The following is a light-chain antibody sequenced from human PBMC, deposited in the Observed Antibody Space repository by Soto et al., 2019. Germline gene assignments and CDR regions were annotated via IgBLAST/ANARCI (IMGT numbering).Light chain of an antibody. CDR2: AAS. V-gene: IGKV1-12*01. CDR1: QDINSR. Sequence: DIQMTQSPSSVSASVGDTVTITCRASQDINSRLAWFQQKPGRAPKYLIQAASILQSGSPSRFAGSGSGTDFTLTLNTLQPEDVATYYWLQVKSFPRTFGQGTKVEI. CDR3: LQVKSFPRT. J-gene: IGKJ1*01.